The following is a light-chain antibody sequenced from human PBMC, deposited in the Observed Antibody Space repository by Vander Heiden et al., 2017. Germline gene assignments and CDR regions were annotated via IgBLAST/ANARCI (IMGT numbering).Light chain of an antibody. CDR3: QQSYSNPLT. CDR2: AAS. V-gene: IGKV1-39*01. CDR1: QSISSY. J-gene: IGKJ2*01. Sequence: DIQMTQSPSSLSASVGDRVTITCRASQSISSYLNWYQQKPGKAPKLLIYAASSLQSGVPSRFSGSGSGTEFTLTISSLQPEDFATYYCQQSYSNPLTFGQGTKLEIK.